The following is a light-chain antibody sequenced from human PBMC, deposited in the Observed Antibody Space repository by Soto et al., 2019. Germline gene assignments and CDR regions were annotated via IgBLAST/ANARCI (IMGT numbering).Light chain of an antibody. V-gene: IGKV3-20*01. CDR1: QDISSY. CDR2: GAS. Sequence: TQSPSSLSAFVGDRVTLTCQASQDISSYLAWYQQKPGQAPRLLIYGASSRATGIPDRFSGSGSGTDFTLTISRLEPEDFAVYYCQQYGSSPRSFGGGTKVDIK. J-gene: IGKJ4*01. CDR3: QQYGSSPRS.